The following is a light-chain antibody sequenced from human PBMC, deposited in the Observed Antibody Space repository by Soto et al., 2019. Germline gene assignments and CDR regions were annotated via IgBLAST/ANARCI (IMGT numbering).Light chain of an antibody. J-gene: IGKJ4*01. CDR1: QSISSY. Sequence: DIQMTQSPSSLSASVGDRVTITCRASQSISSYLNWYQQKPGKDPKLLIYAAYSLQSGVPSRFSGSGSGTDFTLTISSLQPEDFATYYCQQSYSTPLTFGGGTKVEIK. CDR3: QQSYSTPLT. V-gene: IGKV1-39*01. CDR2: AAY.